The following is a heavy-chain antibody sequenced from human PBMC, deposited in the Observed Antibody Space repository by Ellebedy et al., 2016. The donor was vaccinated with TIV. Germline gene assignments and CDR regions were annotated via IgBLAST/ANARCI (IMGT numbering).Heavy chain of an antibody. Sequence: PGESLKISCAASGFTFSSFIMNWVRQAPGKGLEWVSSISSSGTYIHNADSVKGRFTISRDNAKNSLYLQMNSLRVEDTAVYYCARRGSYGDYAVQVNSWFDTWGQGTLVSVSS. CDR1: GFTFSSFI. CDR3: ARRGSYGDYAVQVNSWFDT. D-gene: IGHD4-17*01. J-gene: IGHJ5*02. CDR2: ISSSGTYI. V-gene: IGHV3-21*01.